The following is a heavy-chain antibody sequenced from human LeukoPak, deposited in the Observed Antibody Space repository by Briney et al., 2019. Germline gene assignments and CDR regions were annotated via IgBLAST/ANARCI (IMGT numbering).Heavy chain of an antibody. J-gene: IGHJ3*02. CDR3: ARAPKEDWELLEHAFDI. CDR2: INPSGGST. D-gene: IGHD1-26*01. Sequence: ASVKVSCKASGYTFTSYYMHWVRQAPGQGLEWMGIINPSGGSTSYAQKFQGRVTMTRDTSTSTVYMELSSLRSEDTAVYYCARAPKEDWELLEHAFDIWSQGTMVTVSS. CDR1: GYTFTSYY. V-gene: IGHV1-46*01.